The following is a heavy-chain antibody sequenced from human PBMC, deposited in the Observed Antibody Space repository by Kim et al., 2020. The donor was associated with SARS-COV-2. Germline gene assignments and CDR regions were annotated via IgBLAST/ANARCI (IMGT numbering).Heavy chain of an antibody. D-gene: IGHD6-13*01. J-gene: IGHJ5*02. CDR1: GYTFTSYA. CDR3: ARGAHKYSSSWYNWFDP. CDR2: INTNTGNP. Sequence: ASVKVSCKASGYTFTSYAMNWVRQAPGQGLEWMGWINTNTGNPTYAQGFTGRFVFSLDTSVSTAYLQISSLKAEDTAVYYCARGAHKYSSSWYNWFDPWGQGTLVTVSS. V-gene: IGHV7-4-1*02.